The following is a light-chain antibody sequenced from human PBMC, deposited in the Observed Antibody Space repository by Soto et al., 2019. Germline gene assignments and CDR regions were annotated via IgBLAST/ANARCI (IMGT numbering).Light chain of an antibody. CDR1: QDVSDY. V-gene: IGKV1-9*01. CDR2: AAY. J-gene: IGKJ5*01. CDR3: QYLNGAPTIT. Sequence: DIQLTQSPSFLSASVGDRVTITCRASQDVSDYLAWYQHAPGKAPNLLIYAAYTLQSGVPSRFSGSGSGTEFSLTITSLQPEDFATYYCQYLNGAPTITFGQGHDWTLN.